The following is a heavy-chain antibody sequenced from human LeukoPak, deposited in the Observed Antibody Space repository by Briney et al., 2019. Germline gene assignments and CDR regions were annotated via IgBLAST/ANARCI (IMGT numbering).Heavy chain of an antibody. J-gene: IGHJ5*02. CDR2: INPSGGST. D-gene: IGHD2-2*01. CDR1: GYTFTSYY. V-gene: IGHV1-46*03. Sequence: ASVKVSCKASGYTFTSYYMHWVRQAPGQGLEWMRIINPSGGSTSYAQKFQGRVTMTRDTSTSTVYMELSSLRSEDTAVYYCARDNIVVVPAAIFSCWFDPWGQGTLVTVSS. CDR3: ARDNIVVVPAAIFSCWFDP.